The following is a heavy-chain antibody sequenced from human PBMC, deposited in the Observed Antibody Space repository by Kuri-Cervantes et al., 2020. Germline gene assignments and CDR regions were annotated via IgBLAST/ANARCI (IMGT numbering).Heavy chain of an antibody. J-gene: IGHJ4*02. V-gene: IGHV3-74*01. D-gene: IGHD2-2*01. Sequence: GGSLRLSCAASGFTFSSYWMHWVRQAPGKGLVWVSRINSDGSSTSYADSVKGRFTISRDNAKNSLYLQMNSLRAEDTAVYYCARDPRSCSSTSCYQDNWGQGTLVTVSS. CDR2: INSDGSST. CDR1: GFTFSSYW. CDR3: ARDPRSCSSTSCYQDN.